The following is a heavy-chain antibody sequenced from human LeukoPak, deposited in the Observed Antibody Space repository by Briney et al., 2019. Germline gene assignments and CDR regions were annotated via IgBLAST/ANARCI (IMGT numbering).Heavy chain of an antibody. CDR2: IKQDGSEK. Sequence: GGSLRLSCAASGFTFSNYWMSWVRQAPGKGVEWVANIKQDGSEKYYVDSVKGRFTISRDNAKNSLYLQMNCLRAADTAVYHCARDRIAAGGYFDYWGQGTLVTVSS. D-gene: IGHD6-13*01. J-gene: IGHJ4*02. CDR1: GFTFSNYW. V-gene: IGHV3-7*01. CDR3: ARDRIAAGGYFDY.